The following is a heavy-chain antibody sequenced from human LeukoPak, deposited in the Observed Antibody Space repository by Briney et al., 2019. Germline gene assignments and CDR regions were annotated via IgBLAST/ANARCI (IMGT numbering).Heavy chain of an antibody. J-gene: IGHJ6*04. Sequence: GGSLRLSCAASGFTFSSYEMHWVRQAPGKGLEWVSYISSSGSTIYYADSVKGRFTISRDNAKTSLYLQMNSLRAEDTAVYYCAELGITMIGGVWGKGTTVTISS. V-gene: IGHV3-48*03. CDR2: ISSSGSTI. D-gene: IGHD3-10*02. CDR1: GFTFSSYE. CDR3: AELGITMIGGV.